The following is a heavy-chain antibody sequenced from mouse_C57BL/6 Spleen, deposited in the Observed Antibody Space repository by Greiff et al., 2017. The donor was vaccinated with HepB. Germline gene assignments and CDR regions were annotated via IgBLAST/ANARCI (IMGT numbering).Heavy chain of an antibody. D-gene: IGHD1-1*01. Sequence: VQLQQPGTELVKPGASVKLSCKASGYTFTSYWMHWVKQRPGQGLEWIGNINPSNGGTNYNEKFKSKATLTVDKSSSTAYMQLSSLTSEDSAVYYCARVVAPYYYAMDYWGQGTSVTVSS. CDR3: ARVVAPYYYAMDY. CDR1: GYTFTSYW. J-gene: IGHJ4*01. V-gene: IGHV1-53*01. CDR2: INPSNGGT.